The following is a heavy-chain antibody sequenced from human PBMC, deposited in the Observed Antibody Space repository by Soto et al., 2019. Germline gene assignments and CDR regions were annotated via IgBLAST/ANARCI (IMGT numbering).Heavy chain of an antibody. CDR2: INAGNGNT. D-gene: IGHD2-2*01. CDR3: ARAWYQLVSTWFDP. J-gene: IGHJ5*02. V-gene: IGHV1-3*01. CDR1: GYTFTSYA. Sequence: ASVKVSCKASGYTFTSYAMHWVRQAPGQRLEWMGWINAGNGNTKYSQKFQGRVIITRDTSASTVYMQLSNLRSEDTAVYYCARAWYQLVSTWFDPWGQGTQVTVPQ.